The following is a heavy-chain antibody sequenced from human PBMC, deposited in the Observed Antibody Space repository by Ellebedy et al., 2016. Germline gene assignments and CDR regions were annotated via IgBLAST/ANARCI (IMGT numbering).Heavy chain of an antibody. CDR2: INPNSGGT. D-gene: IGHD3-3*01. CDR3: ARTDDYDFWSGRFDY. CDR1: GYTFTGYY. V-gene: IGHV1-2*02. J-gene: IGHJ4*02. Sequence: ASVKVSXKASGYTFTGYYMHWVRQAPGQGLEWMGWINPNSGGTNYAQKFQGRVTMTRDTSISTAYMELRSLRSDDTAVYYCARTDDYDFWSGRFDYWGQGTLVTVSS.